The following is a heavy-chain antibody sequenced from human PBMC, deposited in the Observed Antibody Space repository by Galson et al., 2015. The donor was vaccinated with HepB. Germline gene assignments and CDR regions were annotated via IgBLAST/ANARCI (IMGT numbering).Heavy chain of an antibody. Sequence: SLRLSCAASGFIFTDYWLSWVRQTPDKGLEWVATINQDGSEKHYVDSVKGRFTISRDNGKDSLYLQMNSLTSDDTAVYYCAKVGGYYAFEFWGQGILVTVSS. CDR2: INQDGSEK. CDR1: GFIFTDYW. V-gene: IGHV3-7*03. J-gene: IGHJ4*02. D-gene: IGHD1-26*01. CDR3: AKVGGYYAFEF.